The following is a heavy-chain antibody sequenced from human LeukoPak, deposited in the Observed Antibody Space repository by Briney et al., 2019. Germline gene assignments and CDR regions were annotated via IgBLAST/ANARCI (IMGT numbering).Heavy chain of an antibody. CDR2: INPNSGGT. D-gene: IGHD1-14*01. V-gene: IGHV1-2*06. Sequence: GASVKVSCKVSGYTLTELSMHWVRQAPGKGLEWMGRINPNSGGTNYAQKFQGRVTMTRDTSISTAYMKLSRLRSDDTAVYYCARDPFGTWAFDIWGQGTMVTVSS. CDR3: ARDPFGTWAFDI. J-gene: IGHJ3*02. CDR1: GYTLTELS.